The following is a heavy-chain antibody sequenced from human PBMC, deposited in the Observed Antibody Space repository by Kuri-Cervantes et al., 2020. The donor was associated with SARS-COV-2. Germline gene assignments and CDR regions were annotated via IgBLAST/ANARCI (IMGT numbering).Heavy chain of an antibody. Sequence: GESLKISCAASGFTVSSNYMSWVRQAPGKGLEWVSVIYSGGSTYYADSVKGRFTISRDNSKNTLYLQMNSLRAEDTAVYYCARVVTMIRGVGWFNPWGQGTRVTSPQ. V-gene: IGHV3-66*01. CDR2: IYSGGST. D-gene: IGHD3-10*01. J-gene: IGHJ5*02. CDR3: ARVVTMIRGVGWFNP. CDR1: GFTVSSNY.